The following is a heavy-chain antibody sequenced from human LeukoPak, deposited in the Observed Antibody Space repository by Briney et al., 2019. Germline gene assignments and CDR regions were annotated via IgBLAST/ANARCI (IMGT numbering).Heavy chain of an antibody. CDR2: IKQDGSEK. CDR1: GFTFGSYA. J-gene: IGHJ4*02. CDR3: ARVIGSWNYFDY. D-gene: IGHD6-13*01. V-gene: IGHV3-7*01. Sequence: PGGSLRLSCTASGFTFGSYAMSWVRQAPGKGLEWVANIKQDGSEKYYVDSVKGRFTISRDNAKNSLYLQMNSLRAEDTAVYYCARVIGSWNYFDYWGQGTLVTVSS.